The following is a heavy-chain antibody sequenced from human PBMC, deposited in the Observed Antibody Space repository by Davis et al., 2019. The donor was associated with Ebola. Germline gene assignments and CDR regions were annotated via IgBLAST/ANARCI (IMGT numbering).Heavy chain of an antibody. D-gene: IGHD5-12*01. CDR3: AKDKARYYYYGMDV. V-gene: IGHV3-9*01. J-gene: IGHJ6*02. CDR2: ISWNSGSI. CDR1: GFTFADYA. Sequence: SLKISCAASGFTFADYAMHWVRQAPGKGLEWVSGISWNSGSIGYADSVKGRFTISRDNAKNSLYLQMNSLRAEDTALYYCAKDKARYYYYGMDVWGQGTTVTVSS.